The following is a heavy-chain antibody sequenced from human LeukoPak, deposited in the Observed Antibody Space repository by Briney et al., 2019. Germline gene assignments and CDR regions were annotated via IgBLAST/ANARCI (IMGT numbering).Heavy chain of an antibody. Sequence: PSETLSLTCAVSGYSISSGYYWGWIRQPPGKGVEWIWSIYRSGSTYYNPSLKSRVTISVETSKNQFPLKLSSVTAAATAVYYCARHPDSIDAFDIWGQGTMVTVSS. J-gene: IGHJ3*02. D-gene: IGHD3-22*01. V-gene: IGHV4-38-2*01. CDR3: ARHPDSIDAFDI. CDR2: IYRSGST. CDR1: GYSISSGYY.